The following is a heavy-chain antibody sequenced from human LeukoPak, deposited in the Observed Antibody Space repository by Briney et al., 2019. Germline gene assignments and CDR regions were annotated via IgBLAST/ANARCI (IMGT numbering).Heavy chain of an antibody. CDR1: GFTFSSYS. CDR3: ARAEPVAGNWFDP. J-gene: IGHJ5*02. D-gene: IGHD6-19*01. Sequence: GGSLRLSCAASGFTFSSYSMNWVRQAPGKGLEWVSSISSSSSYIYYADSVKGRFTISRDNAKNSLYLQMNSLRAEDTAVYYCARAEPVAGNWFDPWGQGTLVTVSS. V-gene: IGHV3-21*01. CDR2: ISSSSSYI.